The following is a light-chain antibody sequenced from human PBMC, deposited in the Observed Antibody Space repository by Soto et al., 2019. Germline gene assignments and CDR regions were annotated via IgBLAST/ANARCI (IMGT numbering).Light chain of an antibody. CDR3: QQSYSTPRT. CDR2: AAS. Sequence: DIQMTQSPSSLSASVGDRVTISCRSRQSISNYLNWYQQKPGKAPKLLMYAASSVQSGVPSRFSGSGSGTDFTLTISSLQPEDFATYYCQQSYSTPRTFGQGPKVEI. J-gene: IGKJ1*01. V-gene: IGKV1-39*01. CDR1: QSISNY.